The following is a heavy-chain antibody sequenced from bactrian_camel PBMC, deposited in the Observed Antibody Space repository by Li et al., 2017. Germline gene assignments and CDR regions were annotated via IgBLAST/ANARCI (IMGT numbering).Heavy chain of an antibody. CDR2: INVDGST. J-gene: IGHJ4*01. D-gene: IGHD3*01. CDR1: GYTFSAVR. Sequence: HVQLVESGGGLVQPGGSLRLSCVGSGYTFSAVRMGWFRRAPDKAREALAIINVDGSTRYGDSVKGRFTISRDNRENTVYLQMDSLNAEDTAVYYCAAEFYGSDRLRAQSRYWDRGPRSPSP. V-gene: IGHV3S53*01.